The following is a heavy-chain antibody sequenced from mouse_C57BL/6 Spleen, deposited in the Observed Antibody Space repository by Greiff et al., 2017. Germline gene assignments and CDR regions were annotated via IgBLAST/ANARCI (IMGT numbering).Heavy chain of an antibody. Sequence: QVQLQQSGPELVKPGASVKISCKASGYAFSSSWMNWVKQRPGKGLEWIGRIYPGDGDTNYNGKFKGKATLTADKSSSTAYMQLSSLTSEDSAVYFCARENTTVTGNYFDVWGTGTTLTVSS. V-gene: IGHV1-82*01. CDR2: IYPGDGDT. CDR1: GYAFSSSW. D-gene: IGHD1-1*01. J-gene: IGHJ1*03. CDR3: ARENTTVTGNYFDV.